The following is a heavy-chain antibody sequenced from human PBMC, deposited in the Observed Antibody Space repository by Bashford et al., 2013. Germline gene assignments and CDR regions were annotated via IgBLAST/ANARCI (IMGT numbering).Heavy chain of an antibody. CDR1: GFTFSSYA. Sequence: GGSLRLSCVGSGFTFSSYAVRLGPPGAREGGWSGVSAISGTGVKTYYADSVEGPVHPSPRDNSQDTVNLQMSSLRAADTAVYYCARGFPLRPPDYWAQGAPGHPVSS. CDR3: ARGFPLRPPDY. V-gene: IGHV3-23*01. CDR2: ISGTGVKT. J-gene: IGHJ4*02. D-gene: IGHD4-17*01.